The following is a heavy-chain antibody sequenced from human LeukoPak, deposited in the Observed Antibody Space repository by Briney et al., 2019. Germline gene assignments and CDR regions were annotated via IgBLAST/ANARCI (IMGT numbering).Heavy chain of an antibody. CDR3: ARDSGYPPFDY. D-gene: IGHD3-22*01. Sequence: PSETLSLTCTVSGGSISSGSYYWSWIRQPAGKGLEWIGRIYTSGSTNYNPSLKSRVTMSVDTSKNQFSLKLSSVTAADTAVYYCARDSGYPPFDYWGQGTLVTVSS. CDR2: IYTSGST. J-gene: IGHJ4*02. CDR1: GGSISSGSYY. V-gene: IGHV4-61*02.